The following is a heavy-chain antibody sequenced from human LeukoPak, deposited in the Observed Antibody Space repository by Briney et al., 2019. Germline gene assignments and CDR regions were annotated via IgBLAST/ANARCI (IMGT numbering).Heavy chain of an antibody. Sequence: PGGSLRLSCAASGFTFSSYAMSWVRQAPGKGLEWVSAISGSGGSTYYADSVKGRFTISRDNSKNTLYLQMNSLRAEDTAVYYCARPLLYYGSGSYFDYWGQGTLVTVSS. CDR2: ISGSGGST. D-gene: IGHD3-10*01. CDR3: ARPLLYYGSGSYFDY. CDR1: GFTFSSYA. V-gene: IGHV3-23*01. J-gene: IGHJ4*02.